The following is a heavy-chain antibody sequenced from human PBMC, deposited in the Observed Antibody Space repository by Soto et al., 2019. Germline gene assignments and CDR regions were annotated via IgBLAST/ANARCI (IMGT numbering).Heavy chain of an antibody. V-gene: IGHV1-69*05. D-gene: IGHD6-19*01. CDR1: GCTFSSFA. CDR2: IIPIFETA. Sequence: ASVKVSCKTSGCTFSSFAISWVRQAPGQGLEWMGGIIPIFETANYAQKLQGRVTMTTDTSTSTAYMELRSLRFDDTAVYYCARDTPYSSGMDVWGQGTTVTVSS. J-gene: IGHJ6*02. CDR3: ARDTPYSSGMDV.